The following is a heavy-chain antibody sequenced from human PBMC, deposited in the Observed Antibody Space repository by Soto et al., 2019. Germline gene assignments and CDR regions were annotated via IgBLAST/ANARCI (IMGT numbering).Heavy chain of an antibody. CDR1: GFTFSSYG. Sequence: PGGSLRLSCAASGFTFSSYGMHWVRQAPGKGREWVAVIWYDGSNKYYADSVKGRFTISRDNSKNTRYLQMKSLRAEDTAVYYCAKGEPWASAGSSSSWSPEYYCYGIDVWGQVTTVTVSS. CDR3: AKGEPWASAGSSSSWSPEYYCYGIDV. CDR2: IWYDGSNK. J-gene: IGHJ6*02. D-gene: IGHD6-13*01. V-gene: IGHV3-33*06.